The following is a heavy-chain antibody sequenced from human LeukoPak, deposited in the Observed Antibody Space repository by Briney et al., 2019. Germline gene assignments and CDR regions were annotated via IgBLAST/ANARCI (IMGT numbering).Heavy chain of an antibody. Sequence: PGGSLRLSCAASGFTLSTYAMIWVRQAPGKGLEWVSVIGGSGSYTYYADSVRGRFTISRDNSKDTLYLQMNSLRAEDTAVYYCARDWYDYWGQGTLVTVSS. V-gene: IGHV3-23*01. J-gene: IGHJ4*02. CDR3: ARDWYDY. CDR2: IGGSGSYT. CDR1: GFTLSTYA. D-gene: IGHD6-13*01.